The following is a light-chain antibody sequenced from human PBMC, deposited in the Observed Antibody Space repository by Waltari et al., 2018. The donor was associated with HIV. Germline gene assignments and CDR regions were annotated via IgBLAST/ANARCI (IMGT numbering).Light chain of an antibody. V-gene: IGKV1-12*01. J-gene: IGKJ4*01. CDR3: QQSDRLPFT. Sequence: DIQMTQSPSAVSAYVGDRVTITCRASQGISSWLAWYQQNPGKAPKLLIFATSTLQSGVPSRFSVGGSGTDFTLTITSLQPEDSATYFCQQSDRLPFTFGGGTKVEIK. CDR1: QGISSW. CDR2: ATS.